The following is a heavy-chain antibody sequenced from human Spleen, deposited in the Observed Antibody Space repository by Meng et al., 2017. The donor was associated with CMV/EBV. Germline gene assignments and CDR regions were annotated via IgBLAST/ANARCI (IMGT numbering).Heavy chain of an antibody. D-gene: IGHD3-10*01. CDR2: INQDGSDK. CDR3: ARDRDYYGMDV. CDR1: GYVFSRTW. V-gene: IGHV3-7*01. J-gene: IGHJ6*02. Sequence: GGSLRLSCTASGYVFSRTWMAWVRQAAGEGLEWVANINQDGSDKYLLDSVKGRFTISRDNAKNSLYLQMNSLRAEDTAVYYCARDRDYYGMDVWGHGTTVTVSS.